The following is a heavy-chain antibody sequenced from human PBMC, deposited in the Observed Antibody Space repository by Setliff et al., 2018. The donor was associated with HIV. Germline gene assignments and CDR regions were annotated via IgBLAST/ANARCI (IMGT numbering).Heavy chain of an antibody. D-gene: IGHD3-10*01. Sequence: SETLSLTCAVSGGSINSNNWWSWVRQPPGKGLEWIGEIYHFGSTNYNPSLKSRVTISVDKSKNQFSLKLSSVTAAGTAVYYCARDGGGMMVRGVLYYWGQGTLVTVSS. CDR2: IYHFGST. CDR1: GGSINSNNW. CDR3: ARDGGGMMVRGVLYY. V-gene: IGHV4-4*02. J-gene: IGHJ4*02.